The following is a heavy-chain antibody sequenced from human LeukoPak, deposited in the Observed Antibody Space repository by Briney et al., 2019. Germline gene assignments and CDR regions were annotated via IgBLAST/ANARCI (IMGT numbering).Heavy chain of an antibody. J-gene: IGHJ4*02. D-gene: IGHD6-19*01. CDR2: IWHDGSAE. V-gene: IGHV3-33*03. CDR1: GFTFSSYG. CDR3: AKDSRGGWSGYFDY. Sequence: GGSLRLSCVASGFTFSSYGMYWVRQAPGKGLEWVAVIWHDGSAEFYADSVKGRFTISRDDSKNTVYLQMNSLRVEDTALYYCAKDSRGGWSGYFDYWGQGILVTVSS.